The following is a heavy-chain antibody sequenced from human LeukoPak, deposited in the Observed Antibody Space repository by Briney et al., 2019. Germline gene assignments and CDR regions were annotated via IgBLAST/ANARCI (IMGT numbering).Heavy chain of an antibody. CDR2: IYHSGTT. Sequence: EASETLSLTCAVSDDSISSYNWWSWVRQPPGKGLEWIGEIYHSGTTNYNPSLKSRVTISVDTSKNQFSLKLSSVTAADTAVYYCARSPSGSSSRWFDPWGQGTLVTVSS. CDR1: DDSISSYNW. CDR3: ARSPSGSSSRWFDP. J-gene: IGHJ5*02. D-gene: IGHD1-26*01. V-gene: IGHV4-4*02.